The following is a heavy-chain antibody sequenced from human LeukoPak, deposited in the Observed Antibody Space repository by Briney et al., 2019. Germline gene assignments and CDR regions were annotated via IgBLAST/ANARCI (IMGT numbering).Heavy chain of an antibody. D-gene: IGHD3-10*01. CDR3: ARVGAFTSYGFDL. V-gene: IGHV3-53*01. CDR1: GFTVSSNY. J-gene: IGHJ3*01. Sequence: GGSLSLSCAASGFTVSSNYMTWVRHPPGAGLERASLINTGGTTSYADSVKGRFTISRDSSKSTLYLQMNTLRAEDTAVYYCARVGAFTSYGFDLWGQGTMVTVSS. CDR2: INTGGTT.